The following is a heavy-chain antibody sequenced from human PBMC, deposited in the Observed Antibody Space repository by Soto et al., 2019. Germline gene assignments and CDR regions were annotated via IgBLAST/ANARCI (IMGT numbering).Heavy chain of an antibody. D-gene: IGHD4-4*01. CDR3: SRKMTTRRNWFDP. J-gene: IGHJ5*02. Sequence: QLQLQESGPGLVKPSETLSLTCTVSGDSISSSGYYWGWIRQPPGKGLEWIGSIYYSGSTYYNPSCMSRVTIAVDTSKNHFALKLSFVTAADTAVYYCSRKMTTRRNWFDPWGQGTLVTVSS. CDR2: IYYSGST. CDR1: GDSISSSGYY. V-gene: IGHV4-39*02.